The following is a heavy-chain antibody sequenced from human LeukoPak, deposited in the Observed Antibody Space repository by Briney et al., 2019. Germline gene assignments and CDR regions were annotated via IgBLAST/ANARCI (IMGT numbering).Heavy chain of an antibody. V-gene: IGHV3-48*03. CDR3: ARPTKFWLIQGDGVDV. Sequence: PGGSLRLSCAASGFTFSSYEMNWVRQAPGKGLEWVSYISSSGSTIYYADSVKGRFTISRDNAKNSLYLQMNSLRAEDTAVYYCARPTKFWLIQGDGVDVWGQGTTVTVSS. CDR2: ISSSGSTI. D-gene: IGHD6-19*01. CDR1: GFTFSSYE. J-gene: IGHJ6*02.